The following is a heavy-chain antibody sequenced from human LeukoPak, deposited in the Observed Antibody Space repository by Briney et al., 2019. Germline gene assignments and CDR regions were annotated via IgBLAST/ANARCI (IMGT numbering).Heavy chain of an antibody. D-gene: IGHD3-10*01. CDR3: ARDNYYGSGSFDY. CDR1: GFTFSSYG. CDR2: IWYDGSKK. J-gene: IGHJ4*02. V-gene: IGHV3-33*01. Sequence: GGSLRLSCAASGFTFSSYGMHWVRQAPGKGLEWVAVIWYDGSKKYYADSVKGRFTISRDNSKNTLYLQMNSLRAEDTAVYYCARDNYYGSGSFDYWGQGTLVTVSS.